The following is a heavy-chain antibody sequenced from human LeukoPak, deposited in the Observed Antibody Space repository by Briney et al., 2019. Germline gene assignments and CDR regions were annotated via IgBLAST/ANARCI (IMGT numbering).Heavy chain of an antibody. Sequence: SETLSLTCTVSGGSTSSHYWSWIRQPAGKGLEWIGYIYYSGSTNYNPSLKSRVTISVDTSKNQFSLKLSSVTAADTALYYCVRHKSANTGYFDSCGQGTLVTVSS. J-gene: IGHJ4*02. V-gene: IGHV4-59*08. CDR2: IYYSGST. CDR1: GGSTSSHY. CDR3: VRHKSANTGYFDS.